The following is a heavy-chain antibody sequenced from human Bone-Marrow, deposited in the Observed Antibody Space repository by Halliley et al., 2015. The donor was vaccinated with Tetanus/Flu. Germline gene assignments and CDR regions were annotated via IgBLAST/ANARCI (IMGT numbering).Heavy chain of an antibody. Sequence: HWVRQAPGKGLEWVAAIWYDGSKTHYSDSVQGRFTISRDNSKKTLYLQMNNLRGEDTAIYYCAKGGGALVGNEYFAPWGQGTLVTVSS. D-gene: IGHD6-19*01. CDR2: IWYDGSKT. V-gene: IGHV3-33*06. J-gene: IGHJ5*02. CDR3: AKGGGALVGNEYFAP.